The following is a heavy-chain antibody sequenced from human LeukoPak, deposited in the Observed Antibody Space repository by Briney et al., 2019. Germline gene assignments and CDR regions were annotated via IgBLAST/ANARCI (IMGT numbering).Heavy chain of an antibody. V-gene: IGHV3-7*03. Sequence: PGGSLRLSCAASGFTFSSYEMSWVRQAPGKGLEWVANIKQDGSEKYYVDSVKGRFTISRDNAKNSLYLQMNSLRAEDTAVYYCAKAPYSSSWYGNFFDYWGQGTLVTVSS. D-gene: IGHD6-13*01. CDR1: GFTFSSYE. CDR2: IKQDGSEK. CDR3: AKAPYSSSWYGNFFDY. J-gene: IGHJ4*02.